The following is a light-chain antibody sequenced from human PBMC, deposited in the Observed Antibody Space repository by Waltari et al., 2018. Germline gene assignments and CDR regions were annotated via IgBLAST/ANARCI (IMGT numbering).Light chain of an antibody. CDR2: KAS. Sequence: DIQMTQSPSTLSAFAGDRVTITCRASQSISDWLAWYQQKPGKAPNLLIYKASNLESGVPSRFSGSGSGTEFTLTISSLQPDDFATYYCQQYSSYNSFGQGTKLEIK. CDR1: QSISDW. V-gene: IGKV1-5*03. J-gene: IGKJ2*03. CDR3: QQYSSYNS.